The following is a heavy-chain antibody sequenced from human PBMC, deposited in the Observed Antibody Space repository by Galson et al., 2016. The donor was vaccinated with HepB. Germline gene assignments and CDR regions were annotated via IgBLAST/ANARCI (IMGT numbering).Heavy chain of an antibody. CDR3: TREHLCSPLSFFDY. J-gene: IGHJ4*02. Sequence: SLRLSCANSGFRFGDYALSWVRQALGTGLEWLGFIRSNAYGATTKYAASVKGRFTISRADSKSIAYLQVDSLKTEDTAVYYCTREHLCSPLSFFDYWGQGTLVPGSS. D-gene: IGHD3-10*02. CDR2: IRSNAYGATT. CDR1: GFRFGDYA. V-gene: IGHV3-49*04.